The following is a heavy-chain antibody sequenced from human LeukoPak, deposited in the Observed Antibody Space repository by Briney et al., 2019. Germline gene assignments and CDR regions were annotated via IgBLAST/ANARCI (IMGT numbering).Heavy chain of an antibody. Sequence: SVKLSCKASGGTFSSYAISWVRQAPGQGLELMGRIIPIFGIANYAQKFQGRVTITADKSTSTAYMELSSLRSEDTAVYYCARGDYYYYYYGMDVWGQGTTVTVSS. CDR3: ARGDYYYYYYGMDV. V-gene: IGHV1-69*04. CDR1: GGTFSSYA. CDR2: IIPIFGIA. J-gene: IGHJ6*02. D-gene: IGHD3-16*01.